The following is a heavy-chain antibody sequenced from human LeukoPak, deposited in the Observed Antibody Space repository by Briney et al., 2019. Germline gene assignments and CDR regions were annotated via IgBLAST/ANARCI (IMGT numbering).Heavy chain of an antibody. Sequence: GGSLRLSCAASGFTFSSHGMNWVRQAPGKGLEWVSVITSSSDYIYYADSLKGRFTVSRDNAKNSLYLQLNSPRAEDTAVYYCVRESVYYDSSAYYNVLDYWGQGTLVTVSS. CDR2: ITSSSDYI. D-gene: IGHD3-22*01. CDR3: VRESVYYDSSAYYNVLDY. V-gene: IGHV3-21*01. J-gene: IGHJ4*02. CDR1: GFTFSSHG.